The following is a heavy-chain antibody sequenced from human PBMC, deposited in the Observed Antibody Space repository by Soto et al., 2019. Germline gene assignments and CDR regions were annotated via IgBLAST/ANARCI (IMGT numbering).Heavy chain of an antibody. Sequence: LSLTCAASGFTFSSYAMSWVRQAPGKGLEWVSAISGSGGSTYYADSVKGRFTISRDNSKNTLYLQMNSLRAEDTAVYYCAKDRRANWGSDYWGQGTLVTVSS. J-gene: IGHJ4*02. D-gene: IGHD7-27*01. CDR2: ISGSGGST. V-gene: IGHV3-23*01. CDR1: GFTFSSYA. CDR3: AKDRRANWGSDY.